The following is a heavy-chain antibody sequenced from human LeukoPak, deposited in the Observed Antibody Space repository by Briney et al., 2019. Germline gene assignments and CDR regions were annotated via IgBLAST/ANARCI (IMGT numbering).Heavy chain of an antibody. CDR3: ARRTKAVAGFTFDN. V-gene: IGHV5-51*01. J-gene: IGHJ4*02. CDR2: IDPGDSGT. D-gene: IGHD6-19*01. CDR1: GYRFTSHW. Sequence: GESLKISCKGSGYRFTSHWIGWVRQMPGKGLEWMAIIDPGDSGTSYSPSFEGQVTISADKSLSTAYLQWRSLKASDTAMYYCARRTKAVAGFTFDNWGQGTLVTVSS.